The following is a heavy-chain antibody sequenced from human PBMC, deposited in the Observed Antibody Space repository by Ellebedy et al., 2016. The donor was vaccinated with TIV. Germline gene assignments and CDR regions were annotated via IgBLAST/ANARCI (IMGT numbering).Heavy chain of an antibody. CDR2: ISGSGGST. V-gene: IGHV3-23*01. Sequence: GGSLRLXXAASGFTFSSYAMSWVRQAPGKGLEWVSAISGSGGSTYYADSVKGRFTISRDNSKNTLYLQMNSLRAEDTAVYYCAQRGDSGSCDYWGQGTLVTVSS. CDR1: GFTFSSYA. CDR3: AQRGDSGSCDY. D-gene: IGHD1-26*01. J-gene: IGHJ4*02.